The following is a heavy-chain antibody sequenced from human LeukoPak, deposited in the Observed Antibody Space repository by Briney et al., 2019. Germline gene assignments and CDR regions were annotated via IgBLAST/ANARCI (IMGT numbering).Heavy chain of an antibody. CDR1: GYTFTSYD. Sequence: ASVKVSCKASGYTFTSYDINWVRQATGQGLEWMGWMNPNSGNTGYAQKFQGRVTMTRNTSISTAYMELSSLRSEDTAVYYCARVAFYCSSTSCYAYYGMDVWGQGTTVTVSS. V-gene: IGHV1-8*01. CDR3: ARVAFYCSSTSCYAYYGMDV. D-gene: IGHD2-2*01. CDR2: MNPNSGNT. J-gene: IGHJ6*02.